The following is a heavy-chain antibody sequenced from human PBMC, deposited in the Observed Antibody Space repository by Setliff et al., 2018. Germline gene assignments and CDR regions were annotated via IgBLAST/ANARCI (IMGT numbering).Heavy chain of an antibody. V-gene: IGHV4-34*01. J-gene: IGHJ6*02. Sequence: SETLSLTCAVYGDSFSDYYWSWIRQPPGKGLEWIEEINHRGSTNYSPSLRSRVTMSVDTSKKQLSLKLSTVTAADTAVYYCARDQWVRSPPLSFSYGMDVWGQGTTVTV. CDR2: INHRGST. CDR3: ARDQWVRSPPLSFSYGMDV. D-gene: IGHD5-12*01. CDR1: GDSFSDYY.